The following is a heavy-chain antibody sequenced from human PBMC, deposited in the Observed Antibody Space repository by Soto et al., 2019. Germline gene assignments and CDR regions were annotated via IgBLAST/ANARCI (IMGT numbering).Heavy chain of an antibody. Sequence: LRLSCAASGFTFSSYAMHWVRQAPGKGLEWVAVISYDGSNKYYADSVKGRFTISRDNSKNTLYLQMNSLRAEDTAVYYCARDKTYYYDSSGYYSGLDAFDIWGQGTMVTV. J-gene: IGHJ3*02. CDR2: ISYDGSNK. D-gene: IGHD3-22*01. CDR1: GFTFSSYA. V-gene: IGHV3-30-3*01. CDR3: ARDKTYYYDSSGYYSGLDAFDI.